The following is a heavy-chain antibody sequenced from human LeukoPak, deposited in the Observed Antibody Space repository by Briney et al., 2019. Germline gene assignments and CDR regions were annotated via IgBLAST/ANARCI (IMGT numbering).Heavy chain of an antibody. CDR3: ARVLRRDGYNRYFDC. Sequence: GASVKVSCKASGYTFTAYYIHWVRQAPGQGLEWMGWINPNSGVTNYAQKFQGRVTMTRDTPITTAFMELSRLRSDDTAVYYCARVLRRDGYNRYFDCWGQGTLVTVSS. V-gene: IGHV1-2*02. CDR1: GYTFTAYY. J-gene: IGHJ4*02. CDR2: INPNSGVT. D-gene: IGHD5-24*01.